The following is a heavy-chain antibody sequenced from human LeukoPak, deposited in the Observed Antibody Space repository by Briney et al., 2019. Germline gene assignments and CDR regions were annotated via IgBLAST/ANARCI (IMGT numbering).Heavy chain of an antibody. CDR3: ATEGGSGSYYGDDAFDM. D-gene: IGHD3-10*01. V-gene: IGHV3-15*01. J-gene: IGHJ3*02. CDR2: VKSKADDGTT. CDR1: GFSFTNIW. Sequence: GGSLRLSCEASGFSFTNIWMSWVRQAPGKGLEWVGRVKSKADDGTTDYAAPVQGRFTISRDDSKNTLSLQMNSLKTEDTAVYYCATEGGSGSYYGDDAFDMWGQGTMVTVSS.